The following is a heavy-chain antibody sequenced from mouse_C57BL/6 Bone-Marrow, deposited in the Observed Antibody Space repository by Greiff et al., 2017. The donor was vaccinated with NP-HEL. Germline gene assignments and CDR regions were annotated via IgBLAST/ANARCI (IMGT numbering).Heavy chain of an antibody. CDR1: GFTFSSYT. CDR2: ISGGGGNT. CDR3: ARTRITTVVATRYFDV. D-gene: IGHD1-1*01. V-gene: IGHV5-9*01. J-gene: IGHJ1*03. Sequence: EVMLVESGGGLVKPGGSLKLSCAASGFTFSSYTMSWVRQTPEKRLEWVATISGGGGNTYYPDSVKGRFTISGDNAKNTLYLQMSSLRSEDTALYYCARTRITTVVATRYFDVWGTGTTVTVSS.